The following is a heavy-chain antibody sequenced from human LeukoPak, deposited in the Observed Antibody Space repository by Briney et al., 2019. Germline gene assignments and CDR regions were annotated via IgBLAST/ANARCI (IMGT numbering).Heavy chain of an antibody. CDR2: ISAYNGNT. CDR3: ARDNYYYYYMDV. CDR1: GYTFNNYG. J-gene: IGHJ6*03. V-gene: IGHV1-18*01. Sequence: ASVKVSCKASGYTFNNYGITWVRQAPGQGLEWMGWISAYNGNTNYAQKLQGRVTMTTDTSTSTAYMELSSLRSEDTAVYYCARDNYYYYYMDVWGKGTTVTISS.